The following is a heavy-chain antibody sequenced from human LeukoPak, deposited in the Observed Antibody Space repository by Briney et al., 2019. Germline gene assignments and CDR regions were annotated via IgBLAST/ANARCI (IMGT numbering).Heavy chain of an antibody. CDR3: ARGIVEAAGVSGHFDY. J-gene: IGHJ4*02. CDR2: ISPDGSDK. V-gene: IGHV3-7*01. D-gene: IGHD2-15*01. CDR1: GFTFSSYW. Sequence: GGSLRLSCVASGFTFSSYWMNWVRQAPGKGLERVGTISPDGSDKYYVDSVKGRFTISRDNAKTSLYLQINSLRADDTALYFCARGIVEAAGVSGHFDYWGQGTLITVSS.